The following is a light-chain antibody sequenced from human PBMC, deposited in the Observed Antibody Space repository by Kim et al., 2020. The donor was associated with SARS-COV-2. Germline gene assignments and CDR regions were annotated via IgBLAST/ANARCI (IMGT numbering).Light chain of an antibody. J-gene: IGKJ2*01. Sequence: SGSPEERATPYCRTCQSISRNLAWYQQEPGQAPRLLISGASTWATGIPARFSGSGTGTEFTLTISSLQSEDFAVYYCQQYNNWPYTFGQGTKLEI. CDR2: GAS. CDR1: QSISRN. CDR3: QQYNNWPYT. V-gene: IGKV3-15*01.